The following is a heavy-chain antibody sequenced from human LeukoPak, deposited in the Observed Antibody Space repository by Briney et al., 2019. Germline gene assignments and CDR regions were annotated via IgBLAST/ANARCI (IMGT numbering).Heavy chain of an antibody. Sequence: GASVKVSCKASGYTFTSYYMHWVRQAPGQGLEWMGIINPSGGSTSYAQKFQGRVTMTRDTSTSTVYMELSSLRSEDTAVYYCAGVGNVGGNDYVWGSYDYWGQGTLVTVSS. CDR2: INPSGGST. V-gene: IGHV1-46*01. J-gene: IGHJ4*02. CDR3: AGVGNVGGNDYVWGSYDY. CDR1: GYTFTSYY. D-gene: IGHD3-16*01.